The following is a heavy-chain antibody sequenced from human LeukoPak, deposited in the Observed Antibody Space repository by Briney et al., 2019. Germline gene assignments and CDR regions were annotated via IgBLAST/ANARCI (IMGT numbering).Heavy chain of an antibody. CDR3: ARTALVEMATFDY. Sequence: SVKVSCKASGGTFSSYAISWVRQAPGQGLEWMGRIIPILGIANYAQKFQGRVTITADKSTSAAYMELSSLRSEDTAVYYCARTALVEMATFDYWGQGTLVTVSS. CDR1: GGTFSSYA. V-gene: IGHV1-69*04. D-gene: IGHD5-24*01. CDR2: IIPILGIA. J-gene: IGHJ4*02.